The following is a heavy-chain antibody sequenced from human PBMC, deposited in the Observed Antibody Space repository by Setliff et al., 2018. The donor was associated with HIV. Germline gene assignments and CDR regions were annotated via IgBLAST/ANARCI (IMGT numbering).Heavy chain of an antibody. D-gene: IGHD5-12*01. CDR3: ARSQGYSGYVNWFDP. J-gene: IGHJ5*02. CDR2: ISSSSSYI. CDR1: GFAFSSYS. Sequence: GGSLRLSCAASGFAFSSYSMNWVRQAPGKGLEWVSSISSSSSYIYYADSVKGRFTISRDNAKNSLYLLMTSLRAEDAAVYYCARSQGYSGYVNWFDPWGQGTLVTVSS. V-gene: IGHV3-21*01.